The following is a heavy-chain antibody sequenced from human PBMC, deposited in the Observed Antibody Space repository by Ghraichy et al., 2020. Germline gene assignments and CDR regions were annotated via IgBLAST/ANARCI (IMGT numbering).Heavy chain of an antibody. CDR2: IRRNVNGSTR. J-gene: IGHJ2*01. V-gene: IGHV3-72*01. CDR3: ARVVVVQGHYYFDL. Sequence: GGSLRLSCAASGFTFSDHYMDWVRQAPGKGLEWVGRIRRNVNGSTREYAASVKGRCTISRDDSKSSLYLQMNSLRPEDTAVYYCARVVVVQGHYYFDLWGRGTLVTVFS. CDR1: GFTFSDHY. D-gene: IGHD2-15*01.